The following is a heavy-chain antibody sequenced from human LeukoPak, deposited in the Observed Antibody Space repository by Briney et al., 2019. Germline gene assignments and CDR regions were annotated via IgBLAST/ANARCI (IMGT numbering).Heavy chain of an antibody. CDR1: GFTFSSYS. CDR3: ARDPRDYYGMDV. J-gene: IGHJ6*02. CDR2: ISSSSSYI. Sequence: GGSLRLPCAASGFTFSSYSMNWVRQAPGKGLEWVSSISSSSSYIYYADSVKGRFTISRDNAKNSLYLQMNSLRAEDTAVYYCARDPRDYYGMDVWAKGPRSPSP. V-gene: IGHV3-21*01.